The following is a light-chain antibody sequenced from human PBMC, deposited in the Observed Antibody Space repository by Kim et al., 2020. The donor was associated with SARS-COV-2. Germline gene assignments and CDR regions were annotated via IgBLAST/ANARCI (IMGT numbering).Light chain of an antibody. CDR3: QVWDTSSDHHYV. V-gene: IGLV3-21*04. J-gene: IGLJ1*01. Sequence: PGKAARITCVGNSIGSKCVHWYRQKTGQAPVVVMCFDSDRPSGIPERFSGSNSGNTATLTISGVEAGDEADYYCQVWDTSSDHHYVFGTGTKVTVL. CDR2: FDS. CDR1: SIGSKC.